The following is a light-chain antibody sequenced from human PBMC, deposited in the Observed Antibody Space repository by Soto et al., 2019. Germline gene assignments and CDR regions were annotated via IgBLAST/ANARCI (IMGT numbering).Light chain of an antibody. V-gene: IGKV1-9*01. CDR2: AAS. Sequence: IQLTQSPSSLSASVGDRVTITCRASQGISSYLDWYQQKPGKAPKLLIYAASTLQSGVPSRFSGSGSGTDLTLTISSLQPEAFATYYCQQLNSLPLTFGQGTRLEIK. J-gene: IGKJ5*01. CDR1: QGISSY. CDR3: QQLNSLPLT.